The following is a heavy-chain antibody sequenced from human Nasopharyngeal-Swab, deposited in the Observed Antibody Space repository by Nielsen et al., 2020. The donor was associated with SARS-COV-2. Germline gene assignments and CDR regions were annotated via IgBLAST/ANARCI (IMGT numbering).Heavy chain of an antibody. CDR3: AKDTSSSWYVGWFDP. D-gene: IGHD6-13*01. CDR2: ISWNSGSI. V-gene: IGHV3-9*01. J-gene: IGHJ5*02. CDR1: GFSFDDYA. Sequence: SLKISCAVSGFSFDDYAMHWVRQAPGKGLEWVSGISWNSGSIGYADSVKGRFTISRHNAKNSLYLQMNSLRAEDTALYYCAKDTSSSWYVGWFDPWGQGTLVTVSS.